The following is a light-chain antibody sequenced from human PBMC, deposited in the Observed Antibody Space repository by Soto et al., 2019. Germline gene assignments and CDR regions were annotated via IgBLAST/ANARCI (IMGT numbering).Light chain of an antibody. Sequence: DIVMTQSPDSLAVSLGERATINCKSSQSVFYSSNTQNYLAWYQQKPGQPPKLLIYWASTRESGVPDRFSGSGSGTDFTLTISSLQAEDVAVYYCQQYYSTPTFGQGTKLEIK. V-gene: IGKV4-1*01. J-gene: IGKJ2*01. CDR1: QSVFYSSNTQNY. CDR2: WAS. CDR3: QQYYSTPT.